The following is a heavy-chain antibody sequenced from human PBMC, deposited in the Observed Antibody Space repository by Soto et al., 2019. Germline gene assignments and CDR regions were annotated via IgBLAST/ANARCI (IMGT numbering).Heavy chain of an antibody. V-gene: IGHV3-21*01. CDR1: GFTFSRYS. CDR2: ISDSGSYI. CDR3: AREHFNSSTWPLDY. J-gene: IGHJ4*02. Sequence: PGGSLRLSCAGSGFTFSRYSMNWVRQAPGKGLECVSSISDSGSYIYYADSVKGRFTISRDNAKNSLFPQLNSLRVEDTAVYYCAREHFNSSTWPLDYWGQGALVTVSS. D-gene: IGHD2-2*01.